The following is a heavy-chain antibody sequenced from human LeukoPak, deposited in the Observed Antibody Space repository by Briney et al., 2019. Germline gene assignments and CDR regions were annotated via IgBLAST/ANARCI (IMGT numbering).Heavy chain of an antibody. CDR2: ISYDGSNK. CDR3: AKAFAY. CDR1: GFTFSSYG. Sequence: GGSLRLSCAASGFTFSSYGMHWVRQAPGKGLEWVAVISYDGSNKYYADSVKGRFTISRDNSKNTLYLQMNSLRAEDTAVYYCAKAFAYWGQGTTVTVSS. V-gene: IGHV3-30*18. J-gene: IGHJ6*02. D-gene: IGHD3-10*01.